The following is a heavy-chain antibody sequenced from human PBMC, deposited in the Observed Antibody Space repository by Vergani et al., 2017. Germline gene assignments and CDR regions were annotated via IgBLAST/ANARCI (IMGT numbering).Heavy chain of an antibody. Sequence: QVQLQQWGAGLLKPSETLSLTCAVYGGSFSGYYWSWIRQPPGKGLEWIGEINHSGSTNYNPSLKSRVTISVDTSKNQFSLKLSSVPAADTAVYYCARDSEVVPAAPKSWFDPWGQGTLVSVYS. J-gene: IGHJ5*02. CDR2: INHSGST. D-gene: IGHD2-2*01. V-gene: IGHV4-34*01. CDR3: ARDSEVVPAAPKSWFDP. CDR1: GGSFSGYY.